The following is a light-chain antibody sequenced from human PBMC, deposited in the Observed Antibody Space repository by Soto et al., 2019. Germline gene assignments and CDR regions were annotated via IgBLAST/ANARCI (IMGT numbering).Light chain of an antibody. V-gene: IGKV1-9*01. CDR2: AAS. CDR1: QGISSY. Sequence: IQLTQSPSFLSASVGDRVTITCRASQGISSYLAWYQQKPGKAPKLLIYAASTLQSGVPSRFSGRASGTQFTLTINSLQPEDFATYHCQQLITYPLTFGGGTKVDIK. CDR3: QQLITYPLT. J-gene: IGKJ4*01.